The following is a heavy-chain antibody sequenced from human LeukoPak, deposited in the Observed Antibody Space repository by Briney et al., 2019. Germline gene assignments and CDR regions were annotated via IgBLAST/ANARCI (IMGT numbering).Heavy chain of an antibody. Sequence: GGSLRLSSAASGVTRSSIYMVWVRRAAGKGREGVSVTYTGGNSYYADSEKGRFIISRDISKNTLYLQMNSLRAEDSALYYCARGGRGSAAVVAPRSFDIWGQGTMVTVSS. J-gene: IGHJ3*02. CDR1: GVTRSSIY. CDR3: ARGGRGSAAVVAPRSFDI. V-gene: IGHV3-53*01. CDR2: TYTGGNS. D-gene: IGHD3-22*01.